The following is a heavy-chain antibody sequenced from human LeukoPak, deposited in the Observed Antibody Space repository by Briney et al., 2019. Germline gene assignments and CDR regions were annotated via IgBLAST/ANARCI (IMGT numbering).Heavy chain of an antibody. CDR1: GFTFSGYW. CDR2: IKQDGSEK. V-gene: IGHV3-7*01. CDR3: ARDVALSGYDYVWGSPFDY. Sequence: GGSLRLSCAASGFTFSGYWMSWVRQAPGKGLEWVANIKQDGSEKYYVDSVKGRFTISRDNAKNSLYLQMNSLRAEDTAVYYCARDVALSGYDYVWGSPFDYWGQGTLVTVSS. D-gene: IGHD3-16*01. J-gene: IGHJ4*02.